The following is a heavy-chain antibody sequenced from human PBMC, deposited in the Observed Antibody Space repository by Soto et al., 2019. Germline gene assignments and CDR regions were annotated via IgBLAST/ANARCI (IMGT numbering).Heavy chain of an antibody. CDR3: ARDHSSAWPGPFDY. Sequence: GGSLRLSCAASGFTFINYNMNWVRQAPGKGLEWVSSISTSSSYISYADSVKGRFTISRDNAKNSLYLQMNSLRAEDTAVYYCARDHSSAWPGPFDYWGRGTLVTVSS. V-gene: IGHV3-21*01. J-gene: IGHJ4*02. CDR2: ISTSSSYI. D-gene: IGHD6-19*01. CDR1: GFTFINYN.